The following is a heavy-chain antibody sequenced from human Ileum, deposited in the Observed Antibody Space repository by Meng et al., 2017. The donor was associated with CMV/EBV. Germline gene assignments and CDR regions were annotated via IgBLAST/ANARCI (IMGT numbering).Heavy chain of an antibody. J-gene: IGHJ4*02. CDR1: GYTFTSYD. D-gene: IGHD1-26*01. V-gene: IGHV1-8*01. Sequence: ASVKVSCKASGYTFTSYDITWVRQATGQGLEWMGWMNPNSGNTGFAQKFQGRITMTRNNSISTAFMELTGLRSDDTAVYYCARGTRSRDYWGQGTLVTVSS. CDR3: ARGTRSRDY. CDR2: MNPNSGNT.